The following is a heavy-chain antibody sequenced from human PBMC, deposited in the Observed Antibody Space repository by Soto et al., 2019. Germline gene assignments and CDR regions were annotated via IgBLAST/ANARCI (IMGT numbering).Heavy chain of an antibody. CDR1: GFTFSSCC. CDR2: ISYDGSNK. D-gene: IGHD3-22*01. J-gene: IGHJ3*02. CDR3: AGYYDSSGFLADAFDI. Sequence: GGSLXLSCAASGFTFSSCCMHWVRQAPGEGLEWVAVISYDGSNKYYADSVKGRFTISRDNSKNTLYLQMNSLRAEDTAVYYCAGYYDSSGFLADAFDIWGQGTMVTVSS. V-gene: IGHV3-30-3*01.